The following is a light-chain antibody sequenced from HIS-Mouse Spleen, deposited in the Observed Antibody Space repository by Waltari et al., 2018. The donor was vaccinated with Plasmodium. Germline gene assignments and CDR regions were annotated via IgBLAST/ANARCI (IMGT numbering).Light chain of an antibody. CDR2: DAS. Sequence: IVLTQSPATLSLSPGERATLSCRASQSVSSYLAWYQQKPGQAPRLLISDASNRATGIPARFSGSGSGTDFTLTISSLEPEDFAVYYCQQRSNWPRVLTFGGGTKVEIK. J-gene: IGKJ4*01. V-gene: IGKV3-11*01. CDR1: QSVSSY. CDR3: QQRSNWPRVLT.